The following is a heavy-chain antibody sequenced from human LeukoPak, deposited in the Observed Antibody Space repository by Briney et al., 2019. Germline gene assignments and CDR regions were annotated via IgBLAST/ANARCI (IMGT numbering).Heavy chain of an antibody. D-gene: IGHD3-22*01. Sequence: GRSLRLSCAASGFTFSSYAMHWVRQAPGKGLEWVAVISYDGSNKYYADSVKGRFTISRDNSKNTLYLQMNSLRAEDTAVYYCAKTDYYDSSGYYPHNYYYGMDVWGQGTTVTVSS. V-gene: IGHV3-30-3*01. J-gene: IGHJ6*02. CDR2: ISYDGSNK. CDR3: AKTDYYDSSGYYPHNYYYGMDV. CDR1: GFTFSSYA.